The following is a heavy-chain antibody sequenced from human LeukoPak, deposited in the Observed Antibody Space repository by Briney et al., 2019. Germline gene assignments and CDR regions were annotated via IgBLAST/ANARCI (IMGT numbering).Heavy chain of an antibody. D-gene: IGHD3-10*01. J-gene: IGHJ4*02. Sequence: PGGSLRLSCAASGFTVSSNYMIWVRQAPGKGLEWVSVIYSGGSTYYADSVKGRFTISRDNSKNTLYLQMNSLRAEDTAVYYCARDSVAYGSGSYFFDYWGQGTLVTVSS. CDR3: ARDSVAYGSGSYFFDY. V-gene: IGHV3-53*05. CDR1: GFTVSSNY. CDR2: IYSGGST.